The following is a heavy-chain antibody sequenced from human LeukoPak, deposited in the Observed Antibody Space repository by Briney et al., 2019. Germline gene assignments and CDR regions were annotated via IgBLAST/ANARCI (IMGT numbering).Heavy chain of an antibody. CDR2: ICGWDGTS. J-gene: IGHJ4*02. CDR1: GYIFNRFA. Sequence: GVSLRLSCAASGYIFNRFAMHWVRQAPGKGLEWVSRICGWDGTSHYAHFVKRRFTIPRDNSKNTLYLQMNSLRAEHTAAYYCAKSLGVGGYTRYKGFDQWGQGTLVVVSS. CDR3: AKSLGVGGYTRYKGFDQ. D-gene: IGHD3-16*02. V-gene: IGHV3-23*01.